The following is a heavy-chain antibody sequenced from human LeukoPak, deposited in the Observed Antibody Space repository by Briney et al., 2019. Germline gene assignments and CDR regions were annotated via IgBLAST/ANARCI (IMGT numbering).Heavy chain of an antibody. CDR3: ARRGHYGSGSPFFDY. Sequence: ASVKVSCKASGYTFTSYGISWVRQAPGQGLEWMGWISAYNGNTIYAQKLQGRVTMTTDTSTSTAYMELRSLRSDDTAVYYCARRGHYGSGSPFFDYWGQGTLVTVSS. D-gene: IGHD3-10*01. J-gene: IGHJ4*02. CDR2: ISAYNGNT. CDR1: GYTFTSYG. V-gene: IGHV1-18*01.